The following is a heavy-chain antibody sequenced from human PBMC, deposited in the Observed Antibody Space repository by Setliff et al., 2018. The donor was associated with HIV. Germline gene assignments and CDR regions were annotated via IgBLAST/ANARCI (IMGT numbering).Heavy chain of an antibody. CDR3: ARFPLLHKNAFDI. D-gene: IGHD2-15*01. J-gene: IGHJ3*02. CDR1: GGSISSYY. Sequence: SETLSLTCTVSGGSISSYYWSWIRQPDGKGLEWIGRIYTSGSTNYNPYLKSRVTMSLDTSKNQFYLKLSSVTAADTAVYYCARFPLLHKNAFDIWGQGTMVTVSS. CDR2: IYTSGST. V-gene: IGHV4-4*07.